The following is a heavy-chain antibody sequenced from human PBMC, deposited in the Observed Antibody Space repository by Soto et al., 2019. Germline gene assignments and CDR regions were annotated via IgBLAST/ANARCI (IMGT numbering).Heavy chain of an antibody. CDR3: AALSGGSFVGGDAFDI. D-gene: IGHD2-15*01. V-gene: IGHV4-39*01. CDR1: GGSISSSSYY. J-gene: IGHJ3*02. Sequence: SETLSLTCTVSGGSISSSSYYWGWIRQPPGKGLEWIGSIYYSGSTYYNPSLKRRVTISVDTSKIQFSLKLSSVTAADTAVYYCAALSGGSFVGGDAFDIWGQGTMVTVSS. CDR2: IYYSGST.